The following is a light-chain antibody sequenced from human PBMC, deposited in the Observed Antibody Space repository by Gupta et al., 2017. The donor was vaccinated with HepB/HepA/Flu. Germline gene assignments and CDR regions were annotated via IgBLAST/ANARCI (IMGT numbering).Light chain of an antibody. Sequence: DIVITQSPLSLPVTPGEPASISCRSSQSLLHSNGYNYLDWYLQKPGQSPQVLIYLGSNRASGVPDRFSGSGSGTDFTLKISRVEAEDVGVYYCMQALQSPRTFGQGTKLEIK. CDR2: LGS. J-gene: IGKJ2*01. V-gene: IGKV2-28*01. CDR1: QSLLHSNGYNY. CDR3: MQALQSPRT.